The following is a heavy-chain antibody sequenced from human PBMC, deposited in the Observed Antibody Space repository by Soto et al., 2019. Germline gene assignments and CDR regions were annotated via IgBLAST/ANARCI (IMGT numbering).Heavy chain of an antibody. Sequence: GVSLRLSCAGAGCGFTTFDIHWFRQAPGKGLQWVSGIGTLSDTFYAASVLGRFTISRQNSKYSGYPQRSRLRAGDTAFYQCASARSFSYHSTPPAKFDPWGQGTLVTVSS. CDR2: IGTLSDT. D-gene: IGHD3-3*02. V-gene: IGHV3-13*01. CDR3: ASARSFSYHSTPPAKFDP. CDR1: GCGFTTFD. J-gene: IGHJ5*02.